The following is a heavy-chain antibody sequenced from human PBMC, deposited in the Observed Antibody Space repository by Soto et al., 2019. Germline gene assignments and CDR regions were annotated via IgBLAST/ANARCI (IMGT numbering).Heavy chain of an antibody. CDR1: GFSFPNYA. J-gene: IGHJ4*02. CDR3: ASLTMVRGAFFDY. V-gene: IGHV3-23*01. CDR2: ISDVGAAT. D-gene: IGHD3-10*01. Sequence: PGGSLRLSCAASGFSFPNYAMTWVRQAPGKGLEWVSSISDVGAATYSADSVKGRFTISRDNAKNSLYLQMNSLRAEDTAVYYCASLTMVRGAFFDYWGRGTLVTVSS.